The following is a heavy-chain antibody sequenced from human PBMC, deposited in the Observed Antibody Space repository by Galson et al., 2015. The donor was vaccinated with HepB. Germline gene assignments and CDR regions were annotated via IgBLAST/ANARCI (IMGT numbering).Heavy chain of an antibody. CDR1: GFIFSNYG. J-gene: IGHJ6*02. D-gene: IGHD3-16*01. Sequence: SLRLSCAASGFIFSNYGMHWVRQAPGKGLEWVAVISYDESNKYYADSVKGRFTISRDNSKNTLSLQMNSLRAEDTAVYYCAKDGTLALLWSLDYYYYGMDIWGQGTTVTVSS. CDR2: ISYDESNK. V-gene: IGHV3-30*18. CDR3: AKDGTLALLWSLDYYYYGMDI.